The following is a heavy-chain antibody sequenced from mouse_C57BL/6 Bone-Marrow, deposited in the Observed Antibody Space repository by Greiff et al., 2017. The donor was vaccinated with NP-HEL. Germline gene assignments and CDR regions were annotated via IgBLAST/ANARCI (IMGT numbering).Heavy chain of an antibody. J-gene: IGHJ4*01. CDR3: VREGDYDVYYYAMDY. Sequence: DVMLVESGGGLVQPKGSLKLSCAASGFTFNTYAMHWVRQAPGKGLEWVARIRSKSSNYATYYADSVKDRFTISRDDSQSMLYLQMNNLKTEDTAMYYCVREGDYDVYYYAMDYWGQGTSVTVSS. CDR1: GFTFNTYA. D-gene: IGHD2-4*01. V-gene: IGHV10-3*01. CDR2: IRSKSSNYAT.